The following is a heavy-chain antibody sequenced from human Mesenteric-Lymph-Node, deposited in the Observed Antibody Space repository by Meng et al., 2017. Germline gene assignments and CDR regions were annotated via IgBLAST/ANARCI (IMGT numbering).Heavy chain of an antibody. Sequence: GESLKISCAASGFTFSSYAMSWVRQAPGKGLEWVAVISYDGSNKYYADSVKGRFTISRDNSKNTLDVQMNGLRAEDTAVYYCAKGLRSHHDAFDIWGQGTMVTVSS. CDR2: ISYDGSNK. CDR1: GFTFSSYA. V-gene: IGHV3-30*07. CDR3: AKGLRSHHDAFDI. D-gene: IGHD6-19*01. J-gene: IGHJ3*02.